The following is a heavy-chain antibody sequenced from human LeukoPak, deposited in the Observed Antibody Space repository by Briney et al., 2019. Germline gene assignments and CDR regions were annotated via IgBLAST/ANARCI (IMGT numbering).Heavy chain of an antibody. J-gene: IGHJ5*02. D-gene: IGHD3-3*01. CDR2: IYHSGST. CDR1: GGSISSGGYY. CDR3: ARGADYYDFWCGYSGFDP. Sequence: SQTLSLTCTVSGGSISSGGYYWSWIRQPPGKGLEWIGYIYHSGSTYYNPSLKSRVTISVDRSKNQFSLKLSSVTAADTAVYYCARGADYYDFWCGYSGFDPWGQGTLVTVSS. V-gene: IGHV4-30-2*01.